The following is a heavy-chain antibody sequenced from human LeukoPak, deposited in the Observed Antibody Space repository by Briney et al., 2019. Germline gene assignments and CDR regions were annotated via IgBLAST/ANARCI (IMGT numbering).Heavy chain of an antibody. CDR1: GGTFSSYA. CDR2: IIPIFGTA. D-gene: IGHD6-13*01. Sequence: SVKVSCKASGGTFSSYAISWVRQAPGQWLEWMGRIIPIFGTANYAQKFQGRVTITTDESTSTAYMELSSLRSEDTAVYYCAREIAAAGTMGWFDPWGQGTLVTVSS. J-gene: IGHJ5*02. CDR3: AREIAAAGTMGWFDP. V-gene: IGHV1-69*05.